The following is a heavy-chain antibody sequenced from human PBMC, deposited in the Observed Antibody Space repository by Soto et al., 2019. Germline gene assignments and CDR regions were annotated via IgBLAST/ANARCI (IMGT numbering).Heavy chain of an antibody. CDR1: GFTFSSYA. D-gene: IGHD2-2*01. CDR3: AKDLGYCSSTSCYESWFDP. J-gene: IGHJ5*02. Sequence: LRLSCAASGFTFSSYAMSWVRQAPGKGLEWVSAISGSGGSTYYADSVKGRFTISRDNSKNTLYLQMNSLRAEDTAVYYCAKDLGYCSSTSCYESWFDPWGQGTLVTVSS. CDR2: ISGSGGST. V-gene: IGHV3-23*01.